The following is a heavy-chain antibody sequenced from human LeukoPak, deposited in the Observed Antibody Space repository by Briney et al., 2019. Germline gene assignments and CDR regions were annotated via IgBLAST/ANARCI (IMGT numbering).Heavy chain of an antibody. CDR1: GGSISDYY. V-gene: IGHV4-4*07. CDR3: ARMVQGYSSVWPETGNNWFDP. D-gene: IGHD6-19*01. CDR2: IYSSGST. Sequence: SETLSLTCTVSGGSISDYYWSWIRQPAGKGLEWIGRIYSSGSTNYNPSLKSRVTISVDKSKNQSSLKMTSVTAADTAVYYCARMVQGYSSVWPETGNNWFDPWGQGTLVTVSS. J-gene: IGHJ5*02.